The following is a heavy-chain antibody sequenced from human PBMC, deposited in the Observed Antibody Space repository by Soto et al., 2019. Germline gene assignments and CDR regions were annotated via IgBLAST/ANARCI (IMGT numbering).Heavy chain of an antibody. D-gene: IGHD6-19*01. V-gene: IGHV4-4*02. J-gene: IGHJ4*02. Sequence: SETLYLTCAVSGASMTSSHWWSWVREAPGKGLEWIGEIYHTGSANYKPSLESRVTISVDKSKNQFSLILTSVTAADTATYYCARRTTGSGRYPMFDNWGQVALVTVS. CDR1: GASMTSSHW. CDR3: ARRTTGSGRYPMFDN. CDR2: IYHTGSA.